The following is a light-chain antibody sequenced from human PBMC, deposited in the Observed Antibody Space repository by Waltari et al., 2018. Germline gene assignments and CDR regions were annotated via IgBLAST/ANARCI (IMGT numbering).Light chain of an antibody. CDR2: GAS. CDR1: QSVSSN. J-gene: IGKJ1*01. CDR3: QQYNNWPRGWT. Sequence: EIVMTQSPATLSVSPGGRATLPCRASQSVSSNLAWYQQKPGQTPRLLIYGASTRATGIPARFSASGSGTEFTLTISSLQSEDFALYYCQQYNNWPRGWTFGQGTKVEIK. V-gene: IGKV3-15*01.